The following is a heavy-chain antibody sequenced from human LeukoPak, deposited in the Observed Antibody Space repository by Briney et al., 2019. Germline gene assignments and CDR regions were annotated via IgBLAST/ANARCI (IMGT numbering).Heavy chain of an antibody. CDR1: GYSFSSNW. V-gene: IGHV5-51*01. D-gene: IGHD1-26*01. CDR2: IYPDDSDT. CDR3: ARHAQPIVGATPFDY. J-gene: IGHJ4*02. Sequence: GESLKISCKGSGYSFSSNWIGWVRQMPGKGLEWMGIIYPDDSDTRYSPSFQGQVTISADKSISTAYLQWSSLKASDTAMYYCARHAQPIVGATPFDYWGQGTLVTVSS.